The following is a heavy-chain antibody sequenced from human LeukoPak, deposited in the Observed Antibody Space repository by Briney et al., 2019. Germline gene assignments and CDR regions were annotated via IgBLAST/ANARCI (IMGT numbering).Heavy chain of an antibody. CDR2: ISYDGSNK. CDR3: ARESAVWGSFDY. Sequence: GGSLRSCCAASGFSFSSYAMHWVGQASGPWLPRVAVISYDGSNKYYADSVKGRFTISRDNSKNTLYLQMNSLRAEDTAVYYCARESAVWGSFDYWGQGTLVTVSS. D-gene: IGHD3-16*01. J-gene: IGHJ4*02. CDR1: GFSFSSYA. V-gene: IGHV3-30-3*01.